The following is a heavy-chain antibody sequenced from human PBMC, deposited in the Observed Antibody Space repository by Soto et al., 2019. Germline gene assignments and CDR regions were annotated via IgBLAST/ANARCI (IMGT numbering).Heavy chain of an antibody. Sequence: QVQLVQSGAEVKKPGASVKVSCKASGYTFTSYYVHWVRQAPGQGLEWMGIINPSSGSTSYAQKFQGRVTMTRDTSTSTVYMELRSLRSDDTAVYYCARGHCSSTSCYEGYYYYYGMDVW. CDR1: GYTFTSYY. D-gene: IGHD2-2*01. CDR2: INPSSGST. CDR3: ARGHCSSTSCYEGYYYYYGMDV. V-gene: IGHV1-46*01. J-gene: IGHJ6*01.